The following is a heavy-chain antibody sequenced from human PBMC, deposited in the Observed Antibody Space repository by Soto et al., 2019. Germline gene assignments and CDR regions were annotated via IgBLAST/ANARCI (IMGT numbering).Heavy chain of an antibody. J-gene: IGHJ5*02. CDR1: GGSISSGGYY. Sequence: QVQLQESGPGLVKPSQTLSLTCTVSGGSISSGGYYWSWIRQHPGKGLEWIGYIYYRGSTYYNPSLKRRVTISVDTSKNQFSLKVSTVTAADTAVYYGARVWSDSSSIVDPLGQGTLVTVSS. CDR3: ARVWSDSSSIVDP. CDR2: IYYRGST. V-gene: IGHV4-31*03. D-gene: IGHD6-13*01.